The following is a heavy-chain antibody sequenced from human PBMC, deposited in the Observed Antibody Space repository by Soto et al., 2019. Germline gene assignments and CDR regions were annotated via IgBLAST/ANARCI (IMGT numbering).Heavy chain of an antibody. J-gene: IGHJ4*02. Sequence: QVQLVQSGAEVRKPGSSVKVSCKASRDTFNDYAITWVRQVPGQGLEWMGGIIPVLGTTKYAQKFQGRVTMTADESTSTAYMELNSLTSEDRAVYYCAAGGSNGYIRWGQGTQVSVSS. CDR2: IIPVLGTT. D-gene: IGHD2-2*02. CDR3: AAGGSNGYIR. CDR1: RDTFNDYA. V-gene: IGHV1-69*01.